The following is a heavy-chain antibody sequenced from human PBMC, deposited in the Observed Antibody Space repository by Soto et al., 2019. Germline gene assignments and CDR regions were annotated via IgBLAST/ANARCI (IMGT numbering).Heavy chain of an antibody. V-gene: IGHV3-9*01. Sequence: PGGSLRLSCAASGFTFDDYAMHWVRQAPGKGLEWVSGISWNSGSIGYADSVKGRFTISRDNAKNSLYLQMNSLRAEDTALYYCAKDIQFGTTYYFDYWGQGTLVTVSS. CDR2: ISWNSGSI. J-gene: IGHJ4*02. CDR3: AKDIQFGTTYYFDY. D-gene: IGHD1-1*01. CDR1: GFTFDDYA.